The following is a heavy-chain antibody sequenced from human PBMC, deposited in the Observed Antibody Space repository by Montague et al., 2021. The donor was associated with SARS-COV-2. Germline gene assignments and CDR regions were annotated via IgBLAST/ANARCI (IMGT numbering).Heavy chain of an antibody. CDR2: IYYSGST. V-gene: IGHV4-59*01. D-gene: IGHD2-8*01. CDR3: ARLLSSCTNGVCRTDYYYAMDV. CDR1: GGSISGYY. J-gene: IGHJ6*02. Sequence: SETLSLTCTVSGGSISGYYWSWIRQPPGKGLEWIGYIYYSGSTKYNPLLESRVTVSVDRSKNQVSLKLSSVTAADTAVYYCARLLSSCTNGVCRTDYYYAMDVWGQGTTVTVSS.